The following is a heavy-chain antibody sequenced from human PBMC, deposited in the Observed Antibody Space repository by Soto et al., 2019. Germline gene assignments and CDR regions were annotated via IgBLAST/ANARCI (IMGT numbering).Heavy chain of an antibody. CDR2: ISGSGEST. CDR1: GFTFSGYA. J-gene: IGHJ4*02. Sequence: EVQLLESGGDLVQPGGSLRLSCAASGFTFSGYAMSWVRQAPGKGLEWVSGISGSGESTFYADSVKGRFTISRDNSKSTLYVQMNSLRAEDTALYYCARGRGWFGELIPYHFDSWGQGTLVTVSS. D-gene: IGHD3-10*01. CDR3: ARGRGWFGELIPYHFDS. V-gene: IGHV3-23*01.